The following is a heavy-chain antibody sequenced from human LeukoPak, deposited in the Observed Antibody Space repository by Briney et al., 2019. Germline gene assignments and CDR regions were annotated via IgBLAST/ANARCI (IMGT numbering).Heavy chain of an antibody. D-gene: IGHD6-19*01. Sequence: SVKVSCKASGGTFSSYAISWVRQAPGQGLEWMGRIIPILGIANYAQKFQGRVTITADKSTGTAYMELSSLRSEDTAVYYCASVLSGIAVAGSFDPWGQGTLVTVSS. CDR3: ASVLSGIAVAGSFDP. CDR2: IIPILGIA. V-gene: IGHV1-69*04. J-gene: IGHJ5*02. CDR1: GGTFSSYA.